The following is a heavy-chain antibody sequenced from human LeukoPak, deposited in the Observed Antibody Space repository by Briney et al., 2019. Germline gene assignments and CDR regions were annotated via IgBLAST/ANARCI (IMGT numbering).Heavy chain of an antibody. V-gene: IGHV3-23*01. J-gene: IGHJ6*03. Sequence: PGGSLRLSCAASGFTFSSYAMSWVCQAPGKGLEWVSAISGSGGSTYYADSVKGRFTISRDNSKNTLYLQMNSLRAEDTAVYYCAKPGVKQWLVRIWYMDVWGKGTTVTVSS. CDR3: AKPGVKQWLVRIWYMDV. CDR1: GFTFSSYA. CDR2: ISGSGGST. D-gene: IGHD6-19*01.